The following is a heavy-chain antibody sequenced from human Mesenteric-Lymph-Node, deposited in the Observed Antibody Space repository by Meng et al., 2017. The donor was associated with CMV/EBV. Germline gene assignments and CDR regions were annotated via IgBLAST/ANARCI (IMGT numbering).Heavy chain of an antibody. V-gene: IGHV3-23*01. CDR3: ARDRGNVVPVGMDV. Sequence: GESLKISCAASGFTFSSYAMTWVRQATGKGLEWVSVISGSGGTTYYADSVKGRFTISRDNCKNTLYLQMNSLRVDDTAVYYCARDRGNVVPVGMDVWGQGTTVTVSS. D-gene: IGHD2-21*01. CDR2: ISGSGGTT. CDR1: GFTFSSYA. J-gene: IGHJ6*02.